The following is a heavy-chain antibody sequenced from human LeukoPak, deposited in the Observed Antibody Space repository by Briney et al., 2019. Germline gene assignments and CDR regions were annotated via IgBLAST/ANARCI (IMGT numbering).Heavy chain of an antibody. V-gene: IGHV4-4*09. CDR3: ARLGSSHDF. J-gene: IGHJ4*02. CDR1: GASISHYY. CDR2: IHTSGGS. D-gene: IGHD1-26*01. Sequence: SETLSLTCTVSGASISHYYGSWIRQTPEERLEWRVHIHTSGGSSPYPSLKSRLTMSIETSRNRFSLKLTSLTAAHTAVYFCARLGSSHDFWGQGALVTVSS.